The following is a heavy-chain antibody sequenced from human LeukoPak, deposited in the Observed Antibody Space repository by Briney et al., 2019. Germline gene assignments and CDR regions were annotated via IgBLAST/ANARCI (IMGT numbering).Heavy chain of an antibody. D-gene: IGHD5-18*01. V-gene: IGHV4-39*01. Sequence: PSETLSLTCTVFGGSISSYYWGWIRQPPGKGLEWIGSIYYSGSTYYNPSLKSRVTISVDTSKNQFSLKLSSVTAADTAVYYCARRVGYSYGYRYFDYWGQGTLVTVSS. CDR2: IYYSGST. J-gene: IGHJ4*02. CDR3: ARRVGYSYGYRYFDY. CDR1: GGSISSYY.